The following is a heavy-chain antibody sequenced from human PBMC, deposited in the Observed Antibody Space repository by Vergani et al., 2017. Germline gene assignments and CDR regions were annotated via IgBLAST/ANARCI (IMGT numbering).Heavy chain of an antibody. V-gene: IGHV3-33*08. CDR2: TWYDGNNK. J-gene: IGHJ5*02. Sequence: VQLVESGGVVVQPGGSLRLSCAASGFTFDDYTMHWVRQAPGKGLEWVAVTWYDGNNKQYADSVKGRFTISRDNSKSTMYLQMNSLRDEDTGVYYCARDLRLLYNRFDPWGQGTLVTVSS. CDR3: ARDLRLLYNRFDP. CDR1: GFTFDDYT. D-gene: IGHD1-14*01.